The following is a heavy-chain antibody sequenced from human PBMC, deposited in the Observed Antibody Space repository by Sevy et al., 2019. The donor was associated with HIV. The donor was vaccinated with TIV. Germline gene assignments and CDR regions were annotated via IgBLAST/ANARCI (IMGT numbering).Heavy chain of an antibody. Sequence: ASVKVSCKASGYTFTGQYIHWVRQAPGQGLEWMGWINPKSGDSNYAQEFQGRVTMTRDTSINTAYMELSGLTSDDTAVYYCARDLRLSGYTYGSFDYWGQGTLVTVS. V-gene: IGHV1-2*02. J-gene: IGHJ4*02. CDR1: GYTFTGQY. D-gene: IGHD5-12*01. CDR2: INPKSGDS. CDR3: ARDLRLSGYTYGSFDY.